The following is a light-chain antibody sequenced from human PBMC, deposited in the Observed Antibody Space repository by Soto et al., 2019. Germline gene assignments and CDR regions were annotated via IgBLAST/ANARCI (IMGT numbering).Light chain of an antibody. Sequence: QFALTQPASVSGSPGQSITISCTGTSSDVGGYNYVSWYQQHPGKAPKLMIYEVSNQPSGVSNRFSGSKSGNTASLTISGLHGEDEADYYCSSYTSSSTLVFGGGTKLTVL. CDR2: EVS. J-gene: IGLJ2*01. CDR3: SSYTSSSTLV. CDR1: SSDVGGYNY. V-gene: IGLV2-14*01.